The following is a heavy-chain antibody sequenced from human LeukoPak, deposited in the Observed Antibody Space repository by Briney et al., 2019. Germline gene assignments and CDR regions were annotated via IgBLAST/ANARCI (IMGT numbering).Heavy chain of an antibody. CDR2: ISSSSSYR. J-gene: IGHJ4*02. Sequence: GGSLRLSCAASGFSFSSYSMTWVRQAPGKGLEWVSSISSSSSYRYYADSTKGRFAISRDNAENSLFLQMNSLRAEDTAVYYCARGRSAVAGIAGFDYWGQGSLVTVSS. CDR1: GFSFSSYS. CDR3: ARGRSAVAGIAGFDY. D-gene: IGHD6-19*01. V-gene: IGHV3-21*01.